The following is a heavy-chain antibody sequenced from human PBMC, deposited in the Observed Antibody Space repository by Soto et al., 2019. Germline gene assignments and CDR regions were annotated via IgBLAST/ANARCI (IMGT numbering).Heavy chain of an antibody. CDR2: ISASGGTK. J-gene: IGHJ6*02. CDR1: GFTFSRYA. CDR3: AKDVGVSGSYYYGMDV. V-gene: IGHV3-23*01. D-gene: IGHD2-21*01. Sequence: GGSLRLSCAASGFTFSRYAMSWVRQAPGKGLEWVSAISASGGTKYYADSVRGRLTISRDNSKHTVHQQMNRLKAEDSAVYYCAKDVGVSGSYYYGMDVWGQGTTVTVSS.